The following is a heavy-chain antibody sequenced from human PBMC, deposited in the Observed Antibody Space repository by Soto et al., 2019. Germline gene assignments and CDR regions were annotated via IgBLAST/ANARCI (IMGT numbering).Heavy chain of an antibody. V-gene: IGHV3-74*01. J-gene: IGHJ5*02. Sequence: GGSLRLSCAASGFIFDDYHMHWVRQAPGKGLEWVSRISGDGTITNYAGSVKGRFTISRDNAKNTLFLQMDSLRVEDTAVYYCVRDSATNLEDTDTVASWFDPWGQGTQDTVSS. CDR1: GFIFDDYH. D-gene: IGHD2-15*01. CDR3: VRDSATNLEDTDTVASWFDP. CDR2: ISGDGTIT.